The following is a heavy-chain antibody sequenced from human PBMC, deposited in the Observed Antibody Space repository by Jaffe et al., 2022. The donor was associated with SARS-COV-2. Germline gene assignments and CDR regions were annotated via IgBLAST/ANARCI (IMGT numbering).Heavy chain of an antibody. Sequence: QVQLQQWGAGLLKPSETLSLTCAVYGGSFSGYYWSWIRQPPGKGLEWIGEINHSGSTNYNPSLKSRVTISVDTSKNQFSLKLSSVTAADTAVYYCARDTYYDFWSGLTLRYGMVLRYGMDVWGQGTTVTVSS. V-gene: IGHV4-34*01. CDR3: ARDTYYDFWSGLTLRYGMVLRYGMDV. D-gene: IGHD3-3*01. CDR2: INHSGST. CDR1: GGSFSGYY. J-gene: IGHJ6*02.